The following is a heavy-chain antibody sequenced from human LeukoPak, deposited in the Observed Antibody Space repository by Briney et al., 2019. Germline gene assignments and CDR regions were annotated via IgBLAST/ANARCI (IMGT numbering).Heavy chain of an antibody. CDR1: GFTFSSYA. V-gene: IGHV3-23*01. CDR3: AKGWSRQQLVQDY. Sequence: GGSLRLSCAASGFTFSSYAMSWVRQAPGKGLEWVSAISGSGGSTYYADSVKGRFTITRDNSKNTLYLQMNSLRAEDTAVYYCAKGWSRQQLVQDYWGQGTLVTVSS. J-gene: IGHJ4*02. CDR2: ISGSGGST. D-gene: IGHD6-13*01.